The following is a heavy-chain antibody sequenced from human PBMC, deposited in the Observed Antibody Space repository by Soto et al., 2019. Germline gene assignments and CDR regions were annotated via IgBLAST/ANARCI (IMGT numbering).Heavy chain of an antibody. J-gene: IGHJ4*02. V-gene: IGHV4-59*01. CDR1: GGSISSYY. Sequence: SETLSLTCTVSGGSISSYYWSWIRQPPGKGLEWIGYIYYSGSTNYNPSLKSRVTISVDTSKNQFSLKLSLRSDDTAVYYCAREDPPSLNWGQGTLVTVSS. D-gene: IGHD2-2*01. CDR3: AREDPPSLN. CDR2: IYYSGST.